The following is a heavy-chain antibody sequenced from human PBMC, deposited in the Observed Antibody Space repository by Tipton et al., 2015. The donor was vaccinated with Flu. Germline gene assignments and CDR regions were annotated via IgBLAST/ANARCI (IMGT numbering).Heavy chain of an antibody. CDR1: GYSISSGYY. D-gene: IGHD1-26*01. CDR2: IYHSGST. J-gene: IGHJ4*02. V-gene: IGHV4-38-2*01. CDR3: ARGEVGATPADY. Sequence: PGLVKPSETLSLTCAVSGYSISSGYYWGWIRQPPGKGLEWIGSIYHSGSTYYNPSLKSRVTISVDTSKNQFSLKLSSVTAADTAVYYCARGEVGATPADYWGQGTLVTVSS.